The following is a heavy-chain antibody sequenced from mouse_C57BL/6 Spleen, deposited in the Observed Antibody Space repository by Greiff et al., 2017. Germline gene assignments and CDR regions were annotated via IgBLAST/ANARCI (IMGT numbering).Heavy chain of an antibody. J-gene: IGHJ4*01. CDR2: IDPSDSYT. CDR1: GYTFTSYW. V-gene: IGHV1-69*01. D-gene: IGHD2-3*01. Sequence: QVKLQQPGAELVMPGASVKLSCKASGYTFTSYWMHWVKQRPGQGLEWIGEIDPSDSYTNYNQKFKGQSTLHVDKSSSTAYMQLSSLTSEDSAVYYFARSEDGYSTIDYWGQGTSVTVSS. CDR3: ARSEDGYSTIDY.